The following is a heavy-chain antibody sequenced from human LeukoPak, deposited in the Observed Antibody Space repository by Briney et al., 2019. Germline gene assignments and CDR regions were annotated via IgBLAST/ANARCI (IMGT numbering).Heavy chain of an antibody. CDR3: AKGHTAAGAFDI. CDR2: ISYDGSNK. J-gene: IGHJ3*02. V-gene: IGHV3-30*18. CDR1: GFTFSSYG. Sequence: GRSLRLSCAASGFTFSSYGMHWVRQAPGKGLEWVAVISYDGSNKYYADSVKGRFTISRDNSKNTLYLQMNSLRAEDTAVYYCAKGHTAAGAFDIWGQGTMVTVSS. D-gene: IGHD5-18*01.